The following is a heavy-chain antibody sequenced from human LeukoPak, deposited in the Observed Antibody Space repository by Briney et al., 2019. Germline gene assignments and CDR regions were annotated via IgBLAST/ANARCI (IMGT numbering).Heavy chain of an antibody. D-gene: IGHD5-18*01. CDR2: IYHSGST. J-gene: IGHJ4*01. CDR1: GGSITSSGYF. Sequence: SETLSLSCTVSGGSITSSGYFWGWIRQPPGKGLEWIGTIYHSGSTYYNPSLKSRVTISVDTSKNQFSLKLSSVTAAETAVYYCARHVRYSYGYVDYWGQEPWSPSPQ. CDR3: ARHVRYSYGYVDY. V-gene: IGHV4-39*01.